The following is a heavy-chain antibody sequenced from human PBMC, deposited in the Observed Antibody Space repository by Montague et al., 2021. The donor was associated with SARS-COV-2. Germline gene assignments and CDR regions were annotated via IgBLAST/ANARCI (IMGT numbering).Heavy chain of an antibody. D-gene: IGHD6-19*01. J-gene: IGHJ5*02. V-gene: IGHV2-5*01. CDR3: AHKNSGWPIEFAT. Sequence: PALVKPTQTLTLTCTFSGFSLDSRGVGVGWIRQPPGKALGCLALIYWNDDKRYSPSLKTRLTVTKDTSKTQVVLTMTNMDPVDTATYFCAHKNSGWPIEFATWGQGALATFPS. CDR1: GFSLDSRGVG. CDR2: IYWNDDK.